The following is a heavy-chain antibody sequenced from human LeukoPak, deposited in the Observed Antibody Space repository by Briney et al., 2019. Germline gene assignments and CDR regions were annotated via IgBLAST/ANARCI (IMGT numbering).Heavy chain of an antibody. Sequence: ASVKVSCKASGYTFTGYYMHWVRQAPGQGLEWMGWINPNSGGTNYAQKFQGRVTMTRDTSISTAYMELSRLRSDDTAVYYCARSTRLNYYGSGSYFTHFDYWGQGTLVTVSS. CDR2: INPNSGGT. V-gene: IGHV1-2*02. CDR1: GYTFTGYY. J-gene: IGHJ4*02. D-gene: IGHD3-10*01. CDR3: ARSTRLNYYGSGSYFTHFDY.